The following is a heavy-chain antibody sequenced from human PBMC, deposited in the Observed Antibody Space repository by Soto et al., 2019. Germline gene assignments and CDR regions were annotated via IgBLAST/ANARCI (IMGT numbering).Heavy chain of an antibody. J-gene: IGHJ4*02. Sequence: VQLVESGGGVVQPGRSLRLSCAASGFTFSDYAMHWVRQAPGKGLEWVAVVSHDGRNTHYADSVKGRFTISRDSSKNTRSLEMSSLIAEDTVVYYCARAGRQWLVTSEFNYWGQGALVSVSS. CDR3: ARAGRQWLVTSEFNY. D-gene: IGHD6-19*01. CDR2: VSHDGRNT. CDR1: GFTFSDYA. V-gene: IGHV3-30*03.